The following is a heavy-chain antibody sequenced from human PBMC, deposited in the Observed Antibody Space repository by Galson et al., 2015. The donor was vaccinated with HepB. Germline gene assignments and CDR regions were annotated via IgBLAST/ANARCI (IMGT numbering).Heavy chain of an antibody. CDR2: TYYRSKWYN. J-gene: IGHJ3*01. Sequence: CAISGDSVARNTAAWNWIRQSPSRGLEWLGRTYYRSKWYNDYAGSVKSRITIKPDTSKNQLSLQLNSMSPEDTAVYYCAEGAAFAVRSQGTMVTVSS. CDR3: AEGAAFAV. D-gene: IGHD3-16*01. CDR1: GDSVARNTAA. V-gene: IGHV6-1*01.